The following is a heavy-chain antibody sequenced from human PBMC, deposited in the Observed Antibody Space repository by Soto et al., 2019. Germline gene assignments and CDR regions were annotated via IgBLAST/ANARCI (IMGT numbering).Heavy chain of an antibody. D-gene: IGHD6-13*01. V-gene: IGHV1-18*01. CDR1: DYTFTSYG. J-gene: IGHJ4*02. Sequence: ASVKVSCKASDYTFTSYGIIWVRQAPGQGLEWIGWISVYNGNTNYAQKFRGRVTMTTDISTTTAHMEMRSLRSDDTAVYYCARSGSSWNLREFDYWGQGTLVTVSS. CDR3: ARSGSSWNLREFDY. CDR2: ISVYNGNT.